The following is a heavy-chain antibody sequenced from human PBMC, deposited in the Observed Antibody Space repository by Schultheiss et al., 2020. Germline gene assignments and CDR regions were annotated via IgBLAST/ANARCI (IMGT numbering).Heavy chain of an antibody. Sequence: SQTLSLTCAVYGGSFSGYYWGWIRQPPGKGLEWIGSIYYSGSTYYNPSLKRRLSLTLHTSRNHFSLNLSSVTAADTSVYYCAREWYGDYVPHWGQGTLVTVSS. CDR1: GGSFSGYY. CDR3: AREWYGDYVPH. CDR2: IYYSGST. D-gene: IGHD4-17*01. V-gene: IGHV4-34*01. J-gene: IGHJ4*02.